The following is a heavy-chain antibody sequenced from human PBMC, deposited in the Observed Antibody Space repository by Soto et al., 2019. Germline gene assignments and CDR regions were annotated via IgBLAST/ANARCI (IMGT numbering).Heavy chain of an antibody. CDR1: GGSNSGGGYY. Sequence: PSETLSLTCTVAGGSNSGGGYYWSWIRQPPGKGLEWSGYIYYSGSTDYNPSLKSRVTISVDTSKNQFSLKLSSVTAADTAVYYCARVRAARTALVDYWGQGTLVTVSS. CDR2: IYYSGST. J-gene: IGHJ4*02. CDR3: ARVRAARTALVDY. D-gene: IGHD6-6*01. V-gene: IGHV4-31*03.